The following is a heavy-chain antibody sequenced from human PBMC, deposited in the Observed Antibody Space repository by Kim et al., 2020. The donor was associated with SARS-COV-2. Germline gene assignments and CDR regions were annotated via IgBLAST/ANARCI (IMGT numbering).Heavy chain of an antibody. CDR3: ARWGDSPSIFDY. J-gene: IGHJ4*02. D-gene: IGHD2-21*02. Sequence: YYADALKGRFTSSRDNAKKSLYLQMNGLRAEDTAVYYCARWGDSPSIFDYWGQGTLVTVSS. V-gene: IGHV3-21*01.